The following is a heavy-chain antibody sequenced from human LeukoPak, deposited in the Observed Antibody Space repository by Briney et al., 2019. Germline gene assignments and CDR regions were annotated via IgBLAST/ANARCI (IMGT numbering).Heavy chain of an antibody. CDR1: GFTFSDYY. CDR2: ISSSSSYT. CDR3: ARDLSAMVRGYGMDV. D-gene: IGHD3-10*01. J-gene: IGHJ6*02. Sequence: RTGGSLRLSCAASGFTFSDYYMSWIGQAPGKGLEWVSYISSSSSYTNYADSVKGRFTISRDNAKNSLYLQMNSLRAEDTAVYYCARDLSAMVRGYGMDVWGQGTTVTVSS. V-gene: IGHV3-11*05.